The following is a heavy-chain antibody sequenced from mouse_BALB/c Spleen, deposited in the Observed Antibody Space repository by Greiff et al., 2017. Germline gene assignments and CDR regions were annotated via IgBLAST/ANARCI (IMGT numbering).Heavy chain of an antibody. CDR3: ARRGEDAMDY. J-gene: IGHJ4*01. Sequence: QVQLQQSGAELVRPGVSVKISCKGSGYTFTDYAMHWVKQSHAKSLEWIGVISTYYGDASYNQKFKGKATMTVDKSSSTAYMELARLTSEDSAIYYCARRGEDAMDYWGQGTSVTVSS. V-gene: IGHV1S137*01. CDR2: ISTYYGDA. CDR1: GYTFTDYA.